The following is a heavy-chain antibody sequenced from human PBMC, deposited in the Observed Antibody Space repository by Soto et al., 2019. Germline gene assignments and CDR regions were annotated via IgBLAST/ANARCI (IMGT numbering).Heavy chain of an antibody. Sequence: QVQLQQWGAGLLKPSETLSLTCAVYGGSFSGYYWSWIRQPPGKGLEWIGEINHSGSTNYNPSLKSRVTISVDTSKNQFSLKLSSVTAADTALYYCARGPGLLLWFGELSPDFDYWGQGTLVTVSS. CDR2: INHSGST. CDR3: ARGPGLLLWFGELSPDFDY. J-gene: IGHJ4*02. D-gene: IGHD3-10*01. CDR1: GGSFSGYY. V-gene: IGHV4-34*01.